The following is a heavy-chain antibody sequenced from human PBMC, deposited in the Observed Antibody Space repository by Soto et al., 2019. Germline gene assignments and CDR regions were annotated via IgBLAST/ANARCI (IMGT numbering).Heavy chain of an antibody. J-gene: IGHJ6*01. Sequence: PSETLSLTCTVSGGSVSSGSYYWSWIRQPPGKGLEWIGYIYYSGSTNYNPSLKSRVTISVDTSKNQFSLKLSSVTAADTAVYYCASFPTTVVTDYYYYGMDVWGQGTTVTVSS. D-gene: IGHD4-17*01. CDR3: ASFPTTVVTDYYYYGMDV. CDR2: IYYSGST. CDR1: GGSVSSGSYY. V-gene: IGHV4-61*01.